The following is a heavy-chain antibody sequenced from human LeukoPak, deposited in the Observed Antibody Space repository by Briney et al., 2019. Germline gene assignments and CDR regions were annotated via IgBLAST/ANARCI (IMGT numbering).Heavy chain of an antibody. CDR2: IGTAGDT. J-gene: IGHJ6*03. V-gene: IGHV3-13*01. CDR1: GFTFSSYD. CDR3: ARGRYCSGGSCYSDYYYYYMDV. Sequence: PGGSLRLSCAASGFTFSSYDMHWVRQATGKGLEWVSAIGTAGDTYYPGSVKGRFTISRENAKNSLYLQMNSLRAGDTAVYYCARGRYCSGGSCYSDYYYYYMDVWGKGTTVTISS. D-gene: IGHD2-15*01.